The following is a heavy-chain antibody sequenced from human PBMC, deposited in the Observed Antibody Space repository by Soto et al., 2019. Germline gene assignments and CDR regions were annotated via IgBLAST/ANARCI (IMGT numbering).Heavy chain of an antibody. Sequence: PSETLSLTCTVSGGSISRTDYYWSWIRQPPGKGLEWVGYVYYSGTTYYSPSLRSRLNISLDTSRNLFSLRLSSVTAADTAVYYCARETEYHHSRGYSSYYFDKWGQGTLVTVSS. D-gene: IGHD3-22*01. CDR2: VYYSGTT. CDR1: GGSISRTDYY. J-gene: IGHJ4*02. V-gene: IGHV4-30-4*01. CDR3: ARETEYHHSRGYSSYYFDK.